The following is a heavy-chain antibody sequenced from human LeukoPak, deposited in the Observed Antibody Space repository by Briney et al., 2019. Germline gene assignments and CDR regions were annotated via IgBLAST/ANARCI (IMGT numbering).Heavy chain of an antibody. CDR1: GFTFSSYS. CDR2: ISSSSSYI. J-gene: IGHJ4*02. D-gene: IGHD3-16*02. Sequence: GGSLRLSCAASGFTFSSYSMNWVRQAPGKGLEWVSSISSSSSYIYYADSVKGRFTISRDNAKNSLYLQMNSLRAEDTAVYYCARAYWGSYRYTTPDFDYWGQGTLVTVSS. CDR3: ARAYWGSYRYTTPDFDY. V-gene: IGHV3-21*01.